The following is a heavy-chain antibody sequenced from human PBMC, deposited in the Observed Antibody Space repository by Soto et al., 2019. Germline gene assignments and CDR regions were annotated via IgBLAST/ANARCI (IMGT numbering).Heavy chain of an antibody. J-gene: IGHJ4*01. CDR1: DFAFTNAW. V-gene: IGHV3-15*07. D-gene: IGHD2-15*01. Sequence: GGSLRLSCAASDFAFTNAWINWVRQAPGKGLEWVGRIKSKAHGGTTGFAAPVKGRFAISRDDSKNMVHLQMNSLKTEDTGIYYCTTDSYSAMMVVRFDYWGHGTLVTVSS. CDR3: TTDSYSAMMVVRFDY. CDR2: IKSKAHGGTT.